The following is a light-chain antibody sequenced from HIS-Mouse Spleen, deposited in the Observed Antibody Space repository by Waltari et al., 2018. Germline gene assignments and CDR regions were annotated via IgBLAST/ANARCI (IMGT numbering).Light chain of an antibody. J-gene: IGKJ2*01. CDR2: KAS. Sequence: DIQMTQSPSTLSASVGDRVPITCRASQSISSWLAWYQQKPGKAPKLLIYKASSLESGVPSRFSGSGSGTEFTLTISSLQPDYFATYYCQQYNSYSTFGQGTKLEIK. CDR3: QQYNSYST. CDR1: QSISSW. V-gene: IGKV1-5*03.